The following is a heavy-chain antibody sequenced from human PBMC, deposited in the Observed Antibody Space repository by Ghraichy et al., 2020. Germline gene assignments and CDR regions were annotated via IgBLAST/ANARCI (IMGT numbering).Heavy chain of an antibody. CDR2: INPHSGST. V-gene: IGHV1-2*06. Sequence: ASVKVSCKSSGYIFTGYYIHWVRQAPGLGLEWVGRINPHSGSTNYAQNFQGRVTMTRDPSINTVYLELTGLKSDDTAIFYCAREFHNATSSSSSFFFDYWGQGTLATVSS. CDR3: AREFHNATSSSSSFFFDY. D-gene: IGHD6-6*01. J-gene: IGHJ4*02. CDR1: GYIFTGYY.